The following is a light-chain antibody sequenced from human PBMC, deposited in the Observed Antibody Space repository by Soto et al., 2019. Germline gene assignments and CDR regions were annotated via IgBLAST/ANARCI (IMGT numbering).Light chain of an antibody. J-gene: IGKJ1*01. Sequence: DIQMTQSPSTLSASVGDRVIITCRASQTISSWLAWYQQKPGKAPNLLIYKASALKSGVPSRFSGRGSGTEFTLTISSPQPDDFATYYCQQYDNDSWTFGQGTKVEIK. CDR2: KAS. CDR3: QQYDNDSWT. CDR1: QTISSW. V-gene: IGKV1-5*03.